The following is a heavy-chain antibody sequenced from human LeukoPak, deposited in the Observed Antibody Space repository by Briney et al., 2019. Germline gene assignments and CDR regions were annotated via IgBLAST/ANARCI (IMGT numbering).Heavy chain of an antibody. V-gene: IGHV4-39*01. J-gene: IGHJ4*02. Sequence: SETLSLTCTVSGGSISSYYWGWTRQPPGKGLEWIGSIYYSGSTYYNPSLKSRVTISVDTSKNQFSLKLSSVTAADTAVYYCARQDADSSGCWVDYWGQGTLVTVSS. CDR2: IYYSGST. CDR1: GGSISSYY. CDR3: ARQDADSSGCWVDY. D-gene: IGHD6-19*01.